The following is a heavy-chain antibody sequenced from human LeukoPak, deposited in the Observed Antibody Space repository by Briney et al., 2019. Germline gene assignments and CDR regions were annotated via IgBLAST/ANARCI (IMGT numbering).Heavy chain of an antibody. CDR3: AREDPGWYCSSTSCYGHAFDI. Sequence: SETLSLTCTVSGGSISSYYWSWIRRPAGKGREWIGRIYTSGSTNYNPSLNSRVTMSVDTSKNQFSLKLSSVTAADTAVYYCAREDPGWYCSSTSCYGHAFDIWGQGTMVTVSS. CDR2: IYTSGST. V-gene: IGHV4-4*07. J-gene: IGHJ3*02. CDR1: GGSISSYY. D-gene: IGHD2-2*01.